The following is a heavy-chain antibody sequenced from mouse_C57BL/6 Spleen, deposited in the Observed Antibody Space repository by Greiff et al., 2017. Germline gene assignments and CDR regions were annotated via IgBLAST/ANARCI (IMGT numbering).Heavy chain of an antibody. CDR2: IYPGDGDT. J-gene: IGHJ4*01. Sequence: VQLQQSGAELVKPGASVKISCKASGYAFSSYWMNWVKQRPGKGLEWIGQIYPGDGDTNYNGKFKGKATLTADKSSSTAYMQLSSLTSEDSAVYLWARGGSSYSYYYAMDYWGQGTSVTVSS. CDR3: ARGGSSYSYYYAMDY. V-gene: IGHV1-80*01. D-gene: IGHD1-1*01. CDR1: GYAFSSYW.